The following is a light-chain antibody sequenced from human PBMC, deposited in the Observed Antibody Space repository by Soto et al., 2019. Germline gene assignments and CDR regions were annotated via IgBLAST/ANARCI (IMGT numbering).Light chain of an antibody. V-gene: IGKV3-11*01. J-gene: IGKJ5*01. Sequence: EIVCTHFPATLSFFTVERATLSCRASQSVSSYLAWYQQKPGQAPRLLIFDASNRATGIPARFSGSGSGTDFTLTISSLEPEDFAVYYCQQRSNWPPITFGQGTRLEI. CDR1: QSVSSY. CDR2: DAS. CDR3: QQRSNWPPIT.